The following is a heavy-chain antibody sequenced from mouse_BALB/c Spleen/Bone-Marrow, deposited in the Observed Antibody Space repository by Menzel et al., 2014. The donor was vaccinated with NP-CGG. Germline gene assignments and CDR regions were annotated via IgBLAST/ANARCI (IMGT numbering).Heavy chain of an antibody. D-gene: IGHD3-2*02. CDR3: ARSPQRDYAMDY. CDR1: GFTFSSYA. CDR2: ISSGGSYT. V-gene: IGHV5-9-4*01. Sequence: EVKVVESGGGLVKPGGSLKLSCAASGFTFSSYAMSWVRQSPEKRLEWVAEISSGGSYTYYPDTVTGRFTISRDNAKNTLYLEMSSLRSEGTAMYYCARSPQRDYAMDYWGQGTSVTVSS. J-gene: IGHJ4*01.